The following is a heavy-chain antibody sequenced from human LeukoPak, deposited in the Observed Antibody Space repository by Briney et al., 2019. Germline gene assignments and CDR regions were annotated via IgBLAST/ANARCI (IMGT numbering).Heavy chain of an antibody. J-gene: IGHJ5*02. D-gene: IGHD4-17*01. Sequence: SETLSLTCTVSGGSISSYYWSWIRQPPGKGLEWIGYIYYSGSTNYNPSLKSRVTISVDTSKNQFSLKLSSVTAADTAVYYCASTTATIGWFDPWGQGTLVTVSS. CDR1: GGSISSYY. CDR3: ASTTATIGWFDP. V-gene: IGHV4-59*01. CDR2: IYYSGST.